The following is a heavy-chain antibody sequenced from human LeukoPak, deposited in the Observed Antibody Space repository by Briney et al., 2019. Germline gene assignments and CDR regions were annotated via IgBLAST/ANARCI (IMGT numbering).Heavy chain of an antibody. J-gene: IGHJ5*02. V-gene: IGHV1-69*13. CDR2: IIPIFGTA. Sequence: ASVKVSCKASGGTFSSYAISWVRQAPGQGLEWMGGIIPIFGTANYAQKFQGRVTITADESTSTAYMELSSLRSEDTAVYYCARAGTADQAAAFVCWFDPWGQGTLVTVSS. CDR3: ARAGTADQAAAFVCWFDP. D-gene: IGHD6-13*01. CDR1: GGTFSSYA.